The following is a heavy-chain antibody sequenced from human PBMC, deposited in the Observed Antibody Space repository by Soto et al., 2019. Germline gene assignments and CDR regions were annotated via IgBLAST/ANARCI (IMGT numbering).Heavy chain of an antibody. J-gene: IGHJ4*02. CDR3: ARRETPDAHFDY. CDR1: GGSISSGDYY. CDR2: IYYSGST. V-gene: IGHV4-30-4*01. Sequence: SETLSLTCTVSGGSISSGDYYWSWIRQPPGKGLEWIWYIYYSGSTYYNPSLKSRVTISVDTSKNQFSLKLSSVTAADTAVYYCARRETPDAHFDYWGQGTLVTVSS.